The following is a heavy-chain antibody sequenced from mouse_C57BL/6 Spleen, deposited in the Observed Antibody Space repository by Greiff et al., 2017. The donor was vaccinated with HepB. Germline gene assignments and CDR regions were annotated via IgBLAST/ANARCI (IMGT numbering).Heavy chain of an antibody. Sequence: VQLQQSGPELVKPGASVKISCKASGYAFSSSWMNWVKQRPGKGLEWIGRIYPGDGDTNYNGKFKGKATLTADKSSSTAYMQLSSLTSEDSAVYFCARSPYGWFAYWGQGTLVTVSA. CDR3: ARSPYGWFAY. V-gene: IGHV1-82*01. D-gene: IGHD1-1*01. CDR1: GYAFSSSW. J-gene: IGHJ3*01. CDR2: IYPGDGDT.